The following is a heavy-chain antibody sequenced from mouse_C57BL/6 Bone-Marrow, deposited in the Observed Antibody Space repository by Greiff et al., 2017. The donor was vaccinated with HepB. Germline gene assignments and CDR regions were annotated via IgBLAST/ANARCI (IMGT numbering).Heavy chain of an antibody. CDR1: GFSLTSYA. D-gene: IGHD1-1*01. V-gene: IGHV2-9-1*01. CDR3: ASTYYGSYYYAMDY. J-gene: IGHJ4*01. Sequence: QVQLQQSGPGLVAPSQSLSITCTVSGFSLTSYAISWVRQPPGKGLEWLGVIWTGGGTNYNSALKSRLSISKDNSKSQVFLKMNSLQTDDTARYYSASTYYGSYYYAMDYWGQGTSVTVSS. CDR2: IWTGGGT.